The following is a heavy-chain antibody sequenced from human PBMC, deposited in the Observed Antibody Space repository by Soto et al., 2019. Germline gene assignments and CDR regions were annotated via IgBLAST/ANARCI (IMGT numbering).Heavy chain of an antibody. D-gene: IGHD2-15*01. CDR2: IIPIFGTA. CDR1: GGTFSSYA. Sequence: GASVKVSCKASGGTFSSYAISWVRQAPGQGFEWMGGIIPIFGTANYAQKFQGRVTITADESTSTAYMELSSLRSEDTAVYYCARSKVVIPPRYYYYGMDVWGQGTTVTAP. J-gene: IGHJ6*02. V-gene: IGHV1-69*13. CDR3: ARSKVVIPPRYYYYGMDV.